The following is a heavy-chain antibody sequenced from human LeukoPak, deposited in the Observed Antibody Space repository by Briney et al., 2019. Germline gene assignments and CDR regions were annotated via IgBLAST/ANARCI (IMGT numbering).Heavy chain of an antibody. CDR3: ARSRYAAGTISYDY. V-gene: IGHV3-20*04. J-gene: IGHJ4*02. D-gene: IGHD6-19*01. CDR1: GFTFDDYG. Sequence: PGGSLRLSCAASGFTFDDYGMSWVRHAPGKGLEWVSGINWNGGSTGYADSVKGRFTISRDNAKNSLYLQMNSLRAEDTALYYCARSRYAAGTISYDYWGRGTLVTVSS. CDR2: INWNGGST.